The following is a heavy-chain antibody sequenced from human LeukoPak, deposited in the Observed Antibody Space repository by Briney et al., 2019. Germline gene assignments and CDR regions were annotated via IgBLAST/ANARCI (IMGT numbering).Heavy chain of an antibody. V-gene: IGHV4-59*01. CDR3: ASGIAARPGYFDY. J-gene: IGHJ4*02. CDR1: GGSISSYY. D-gene: IGHD6-6*01. CDR2: IYYSGST. Sequence: SETLSLTCTVSGGSISSYYWSWVRQPPGKGLEWIGYIYYSGSTNYNPSLTSRVTISVDTSKNQFSLKLSSVTAANTAVYYCASGIAARPGYFDYWGQGTLVTVSS.